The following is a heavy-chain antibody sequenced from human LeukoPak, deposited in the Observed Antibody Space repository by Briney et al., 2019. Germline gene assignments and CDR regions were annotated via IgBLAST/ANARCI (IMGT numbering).Heavy chain of an antibody. J-gene: IGHJ5*02. D-gene: IGHD1-26*01. V-gene: IGHV4-34*01. CDR2: INHSGST. Sequence: PSETLSLTCAVYGGPFSGYYWSWIRQPPGKGLEWIGEINHSGSTNYNPSLKSRVTISVDTSKNQFSLKLSSVTAADTAVYYCARDKWELLHLNWFDPWGQGTLVTVSS. CDR3: ARDKWELLHLNWFDP. CDR1: GGPFSGYY.